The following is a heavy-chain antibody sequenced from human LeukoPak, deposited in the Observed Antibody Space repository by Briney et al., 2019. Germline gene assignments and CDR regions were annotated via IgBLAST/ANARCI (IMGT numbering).Heavy chain of an antibody. J-gene: IGHJ4*02. CDR1: GFTFISYS. V-gene: IGHV3-21*01. CDR3: ARDRTVAIDY. Sequence: GGSLRLSCAASGFTFISYSMNWVRQAPGKGLEWVSSISSSSSYIYYADSVKGRFTISRDNAKNSLYLQMNSLRAEDTAVYYCARDRTVAIDYWGQGTLVTVSS. D-gene: IGHD2-15*01. CDR2: ISSSSSYI.